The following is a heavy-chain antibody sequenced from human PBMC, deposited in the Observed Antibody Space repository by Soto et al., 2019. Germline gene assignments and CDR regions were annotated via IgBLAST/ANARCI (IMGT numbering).Heavy chain of an antibody. Sequence: SETLSLTCTVSGGSISSSSYSWNWIRQHPGKGLEWIGYIFHSGSTSYNPSLKSRVTISVDRSNNQFSLKLSSVTAADTAVYYCARGSYYDSSAYYRIFDFWGQGTLVTVSS. D-gene: IGHD3-22*01. CDR2: IFHSGST. CDR1: GGSISSSSYS. J-gene: IGHJ4*02. CDR3: ARGSYYDSSAYYRIFDF. V-gene: IGHV4-30-2*01.